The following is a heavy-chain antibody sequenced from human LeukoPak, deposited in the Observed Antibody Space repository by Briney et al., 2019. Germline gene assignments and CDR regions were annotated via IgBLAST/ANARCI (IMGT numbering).Heavy chain of an antibody. Sequence: QPGGSLRLSCAASGFTFSSYAMSWVRQAPGKGLEWVSAISGSGGSTYYADSVKGRFTISRDNAKNSLYLQMNSLRAEDTAVYYCARAPGRGTLDAFDIWGQGTMVTVSS. CDR3: ARAPGRGTLDAFDI. CDR2: ISGSGGST. V-gene: IGHV3-23*01. D-gene: IGHD1-26*01. CDR1: GFTFSSYA. J-gene: IGHJ3*02.